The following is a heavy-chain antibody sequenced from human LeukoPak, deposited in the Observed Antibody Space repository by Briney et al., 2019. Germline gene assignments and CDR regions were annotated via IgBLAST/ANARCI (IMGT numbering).Heavy chain of an antibody. CDR3: AREGSSAWYFDY. CDR2: ITSDGSST. CDR1: AFTFSSYW. V-gene: IGHV3-74*01. J-gene: IGHJ4*02. D-gene: IGHD6-19*01. Sequence: PGESLRLSCAASAFTFSSYWMHWVRQAPGKGLVWVSRITSDGSSTTYADSVKGRFTISRDNAKNTLYLQMNSLRAEDTAVYYCAREGSSAWYFDYWGQGTPVTVSS.